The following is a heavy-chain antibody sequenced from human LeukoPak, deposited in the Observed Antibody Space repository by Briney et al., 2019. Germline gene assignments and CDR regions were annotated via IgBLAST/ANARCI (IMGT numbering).Heavy chain of an antibody. CDR3: AILPATDTYYYDRSGYYRPGVH. J-gene: IGHJ4*02. CDR1: GGAISRSHYY. CDR2: IYYSGST. D-gene: IGHD3-22*01. V-gene: IGHV4-39*07. Sequence: SETLSLTCTVSGGAISRSHYYWGWMRQPPGKGLEWIGSIYYSGSTYYDPSLKSRVTISVDTSKNQFSLKLSSVTAADTAVYYCAILPATDTYYYDRSGYYRPGVHWGQGTLVTVSS.